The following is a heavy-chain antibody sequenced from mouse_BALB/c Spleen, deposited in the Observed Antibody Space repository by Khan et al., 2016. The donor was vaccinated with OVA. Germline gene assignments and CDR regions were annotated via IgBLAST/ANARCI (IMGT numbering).Heavy chain of an antibody. J-gene: IGHJ4*01. V-gene: IGHV8-12*01. Sequence: QVTLKESGPGILQPSQTLSLTCSFSGFSLTTSGMGVTWIRQPSGKGLEWLAHIYWDDDKRYNPSLKSRLTISKDTSSNQAFLKITSVDTADTATYYSARNISTYYYAMDYWGQGTSVTVSS. CDR2: IYWDDDK. CDR1: GFSLTTSGMG. CDR3: ARNISTYYYAMDY.